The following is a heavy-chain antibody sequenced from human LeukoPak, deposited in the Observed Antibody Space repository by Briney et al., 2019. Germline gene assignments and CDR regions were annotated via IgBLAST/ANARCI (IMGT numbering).Heavy chain of an antibody. CDR3: GRRWGSCVDY. J-gene: IGHJ4*02. D-gene: IGHD6-13*01. CDR1: GFPFSSYT. CDR2: ISYDGSNK. V-gene: IGHV3-30*04. Sequence: GGSLRLSCAASGFPFSSYTLHWVRQAPGKGLEWVSVISYDGSNKYYADSVKGRFTISRDNSKNTLYLQMNSLRVEDTAVYYCGRRWGSCVDYWGQGTLVTVSS.